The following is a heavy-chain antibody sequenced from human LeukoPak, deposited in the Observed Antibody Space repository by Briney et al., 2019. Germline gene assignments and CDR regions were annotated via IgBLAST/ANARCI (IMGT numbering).Heavy chain of an antibody. J-gene: IGHJ6*02. Sequence: PSETLSLTCTVSGGSISSYYWSWIRQPAGKGLEWIGRIYTSGSTNYNPSLKSRVTISVDTSKNQFSLKLSSVTAADTAVYYCARGGKDTIFGVVTYGMDVWGQGTTVTVSS. D-gene: IGHD3-3*01. CDR2: IYTSGST. V-gene: IGHV4-4*07. CDR1: GGSISSYY. CDR3: ARGGKDTIFGVVTYGMDV.